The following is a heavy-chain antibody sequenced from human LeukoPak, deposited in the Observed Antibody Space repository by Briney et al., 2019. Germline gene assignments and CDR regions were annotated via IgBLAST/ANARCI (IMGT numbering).Heavy chain of an antibody. Sequence: PSETLSLTCTVSGGSFSSSSYSWVWIRPPPGQGLEWVGSTNYSRSTYYNPSLKSRVTISVDTSKNQFSLKLSSVTAADTAVYYCAREGPDYYDSSGYYHLWNEKTIGWFDPWGQGTLVTVSS. J-gene: IGHJ5*02. D-gene: IGHD3-22*01. CDR1: GGSFSSSSYS. CDR2: TNYSRST. V-gene: IGHV4-39*07. CDR3: AREGPDYYDSSGYYHLWNEKTIGWFDP.